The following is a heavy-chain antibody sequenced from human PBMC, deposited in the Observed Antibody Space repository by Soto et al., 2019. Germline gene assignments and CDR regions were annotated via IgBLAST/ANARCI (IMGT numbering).Heavy chain of an antibody. CDR1: GAAISSYY. J-gene: IGHJ6*02. V-gene: IGHV4-59*01. CDR3: ATFYPYREYYGMDV. D-gene: IGHD1-26*01. Sequence: PSGTLSLTCTVSGAAISSYYWSWIRQPPGKGLEWIGYIYYSGSTNYNPSLKSRVTISVDTSKNQFSLKLSSVTAADTAVYYCATFYPYREYYGMDVLGQGTTLTVSS. CDR2: IYYSGST.